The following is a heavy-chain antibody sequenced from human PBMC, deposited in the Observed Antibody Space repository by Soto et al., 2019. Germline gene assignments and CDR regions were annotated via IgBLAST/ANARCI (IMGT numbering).Heavy chain of an antibody. CDR1: GGTFSSYT. Sequence: QVQLVQSGAEVQKPGSSVKVSCKASGGTFSSYTISWVRQAPGQGLEWMGRIIPILGIANYAQKFQGRVTITADKSTSTAYMELSSLRSEDTAVYYCARDKHIGEPPYFDYWGQGTLVTVSS. CDR2: IIPILGIA. CDR3: ARDKHIGEPPYFDY. J-gene: IGHJ4*02. D-gene: IGHD3-16*01. V-gene: IGHV1-69*08.